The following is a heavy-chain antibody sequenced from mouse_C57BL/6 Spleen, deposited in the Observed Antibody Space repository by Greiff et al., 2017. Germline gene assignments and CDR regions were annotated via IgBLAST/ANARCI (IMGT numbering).Heavy chain of an antibody. V-gene: IGHV5-17*01. J-gene: IGHJ4*01. CDR2: ISGGSSTI. Sequence: DVKLVESGGGLVKPGGSLKLSCAASGFTFSDYGMHWVRQAPEKGLEWVAYISGGSSTIYYADTVKGRFTISRDNGKNTLFLQMTSLRAEDTAMYYCVYYGNAYAMDYWGQGTSVTVSS. D-gene: IGHD2-1*01. CDR1: GFTFSDYG. CDR3: VYYGNAYAMDY.